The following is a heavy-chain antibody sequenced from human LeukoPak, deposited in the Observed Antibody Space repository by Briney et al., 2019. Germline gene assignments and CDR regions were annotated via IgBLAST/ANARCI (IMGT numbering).Heavy chain of an antibody. CDR2: IYYSGST. CDR3: ARDSSSWYSYGMDV. V-gene: IGHV4-30-4*01. J-gene: IGHJ6*04. CDR1: GGSISRGDYY. Sequence: SETLSLTCTVFGGSISRGDYYWSWIRQPPGKGLEWIGYIYYSGSTYYNPSLKSRVTISVDTSKNQFSLKLSSVTAADTAVYYCARDSSSWYSYGMDVWGKGTTVTVSS. D-gene: IGHD6-13*01.